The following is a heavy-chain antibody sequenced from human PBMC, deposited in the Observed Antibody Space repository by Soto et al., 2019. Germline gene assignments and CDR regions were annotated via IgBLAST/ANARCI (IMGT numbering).Heavy chain of an antibody. CDR2: IKQDGSEK. Sequence: EVQLVESGGGLVQPGGSLRLSCAASGFTFSSYWMSWVRQAPGKGLEWVANIKQDGSEKYYVDSVKGRFTISRDNAKNSRYLQRNSLRAEDTAVYYCERDRITMVRGDFINWFDPWGQGTLVTVSS. J-gene: IGHJ5*02. D-gene: IGHD3-10*01. CDR1: GFTFSSYW. V-gene: IGHV3-7*01. CDR3: ERDRITMVRGDFINWFDP.